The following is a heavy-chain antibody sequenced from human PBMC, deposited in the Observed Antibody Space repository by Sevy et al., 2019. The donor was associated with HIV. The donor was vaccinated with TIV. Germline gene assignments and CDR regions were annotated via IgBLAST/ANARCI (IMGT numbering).Heavy chain of an antibody. CDR1: GFAFSNYYA. J-gene: IGHJ6*02. Sequence: GGSRRLSCVASGFAFSNYYAMHWVRQAPGKGLEWVALISYNGSDKYYADSVKGRFTISRDNFKNTLFLQMNSLTTVDTAVYYCARPRANYVDHYFFYAMDVWGQGTTVTVSS. D-gene: IGHD4-17*01. CDR2: ISYNGSDK. V-gene: IGHV3-30-3*01. CDR3: ARPRANYVDHYFFYAMDV.